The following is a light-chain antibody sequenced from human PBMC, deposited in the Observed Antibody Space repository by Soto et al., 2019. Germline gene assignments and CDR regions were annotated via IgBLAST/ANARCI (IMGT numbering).Light chain of an antibody. J-gene: IGKJ1*01. CDR2: GAS. CDR3: QHYSTLLWT. Sequence: EIVMTQSPATLSVSPGERATLSCRASQSVDSKLAWYQQKPGQGPRLLIYGASSRATGIPARFSGSGSGTESTLIISRLQSEDFAVYYCQHYSTLLWTFGHGTKVEIK. V-gene: IGKV3-15*01. CDR1: QSVDSK.